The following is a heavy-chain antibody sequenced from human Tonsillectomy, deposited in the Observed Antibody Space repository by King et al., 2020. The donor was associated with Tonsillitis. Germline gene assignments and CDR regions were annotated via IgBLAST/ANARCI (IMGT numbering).Heavy chain of an antibody. D-gene: IGHD3-16*01. CDR1: GFIFSNYW. Sequence: VQLVESGGGLVQPGGSLRLSCAASGFIFSNYWMSWVRQAPGKGLEWVANIKLDGSESHYVDSVKGRFTISRDNTKNSLYLQMNSLRTEDAAVYYCVRVGDNSDYGPGLYWGQGTLVTVSS. J-gene: IGHJ4*02. CDR2: IKLDGSES. CDR3: VRVGDNSDYGPGLY. V-gene: IGHV3-7*03.